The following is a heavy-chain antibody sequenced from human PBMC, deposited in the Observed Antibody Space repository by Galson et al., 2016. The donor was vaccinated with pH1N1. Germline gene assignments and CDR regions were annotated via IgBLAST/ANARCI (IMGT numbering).Heavy chain of an antibody. CDR3: ARLSRYCNGGSCFAFDY. V-gene: IGHV5-51*03. CDR1: EYRFDKHW. Sequence: QSGAEVKKPGESLKISCQGSEYRFDKHWIAWVRQMPGKGLEWMVTIYPDDSNIIYSPSFQGQVTVSADKSINTAYLQWSSLKASDSGMYYCARLSRYCNGGSCFAFDYWGQGALVSVSS. D-gene: IGHD2-15*01. CDR2: IYPDDSNI. J-gene: IGHJ4*02.